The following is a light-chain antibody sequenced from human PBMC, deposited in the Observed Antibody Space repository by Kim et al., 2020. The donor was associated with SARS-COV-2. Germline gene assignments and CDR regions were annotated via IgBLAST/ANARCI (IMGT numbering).Light chain of an antibody. V-gene: IGKV3-15*01. Sequence: EIVLTQSPGTLSVSPGERVTLSCRSTKRVNDNLAWYQQKPGQPPRLLVYGGSVTPTYIPARFSGSGSKTEYTLTVTSLQSEDFAIYYCQQYDEWPWTFGQGTKVEIK. J-gene: IGKJ1*01. CDR1: KRVNDN. CDR2: GGS. CDR3: QQYDEWPWT.